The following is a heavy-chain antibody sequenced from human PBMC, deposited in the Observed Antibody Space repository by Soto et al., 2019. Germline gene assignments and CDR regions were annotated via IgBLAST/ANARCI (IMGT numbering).Heavy chain of an antibody. J-gene: IGHJ6*02. CDR1: GYTFTSYG. CDR3: ARDVVVVAATVYGIDV. Sequence: ASVKVSCKASGYTFTSYGISWVRQAPGQGLEWMGWISAYNGNTNYAQKLQGRVTMTTDTSTSTAYMELRSLRSDDTAVYYCARDVVVVAATVYGIDVWGQGTTVTVSS. V-gene: IGHV1-18*01. CDR2: ISAYNGNT. D-gene: IGHD2-15*01.